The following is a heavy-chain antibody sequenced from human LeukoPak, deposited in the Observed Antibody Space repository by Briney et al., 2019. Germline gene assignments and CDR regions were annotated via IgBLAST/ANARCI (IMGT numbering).Heavy chain of an antibody. J-gene: IGHJ4*02. CDR1: GGSISSYY. V-gene: IGHV4-59*01. Sequence: SETLSLTCTVSGGSISSYYWSWIRQPPGKGLEWIGYIYYSGSTNYNPSLKSRVTISVDTSKNQFSLKLSSVTAADTAVYYCARALGTSFDYWGQGTLVTVSS. CDR3: ARALGTSFDY. CDR2: IYYSGST. D-gene: IGHD1-1*01.